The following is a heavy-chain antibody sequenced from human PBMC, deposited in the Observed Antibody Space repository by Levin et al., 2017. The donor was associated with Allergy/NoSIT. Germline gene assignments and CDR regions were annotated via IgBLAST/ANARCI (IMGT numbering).Heavy chain of an antibody. Sequence: SVKVSCKASGGTFSSYAISWVRQAPGQGLEWMGGIIPIFGTANYAQKFQGRVTITADESTSTAYMELSSLRSEDTAVYYCARGENGAHNWNYGPFDYWGQGTLVTVSS. J-gene: IGHJ4*02. CDR3: ARGENGAHNWNYGPFDY. D-gene: IGHD1-7*01. CDR1: GGTFSSYA. V-gene: IGHV1-69*13. CDR2: IIPIFGTA.